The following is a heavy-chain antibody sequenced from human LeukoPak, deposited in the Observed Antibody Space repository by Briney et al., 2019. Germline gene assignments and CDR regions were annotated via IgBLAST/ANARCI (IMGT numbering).Heavy chain of an antibody. CDR2: IYSGGST. D-gene: IGHD2-15*01. J-gene: IGHJ3*02. CDR1: GLTFSSNY. V-gene: IGHV3-66*01. Sequence: GGSLRLSCAASGLTFSSNYMSWVRQAPGKGLEWVSVIYSGGSTYYADSVKGRFTISRDNSKNTLYLQMNSLRAEDTAVYYCARYCSGGSCLDAFDIWGQGTIITVSS. CDR3: ARYCSGGSCLDAFDI.